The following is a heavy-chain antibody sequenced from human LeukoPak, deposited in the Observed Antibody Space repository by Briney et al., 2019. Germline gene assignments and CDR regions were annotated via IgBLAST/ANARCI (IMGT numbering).Heavy chain of an antibody. CDR1: GFTFSAYA. V-gene: IGHV3-23*01. J-gene: IGHJ4*02. D-gene: IGHD3-10*01. CDR2: IGSDGKT. Sequence: GGSLRLSCEASGFTFSAYAMTWVRQAPGKGLEWVSSIGSDGKTHYSDSVKGRFTISRDNSKNTLYLQMNSLSAEDTAIYYCAMWPYGSGSYWEGIDYWGQGNLVTVSS. CDR3: AMWPYGSGSYWEGIDY.